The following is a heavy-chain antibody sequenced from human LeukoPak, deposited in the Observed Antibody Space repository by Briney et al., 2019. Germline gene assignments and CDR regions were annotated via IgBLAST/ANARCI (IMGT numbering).Heavy chain of an antibody. J-gene: IGHJ5*02. Sequence: SETLSLTCTVSGGSISSSSYYWGWIRQPPGKGLEWVGSIYYSGSTYYNPSLKSRVTRSVDTSKNQFSLKLSSVTAADTAVYYCATPRVEMATITGWFDPWGQGTLVTVSS. V-gene: IGHV4-39*07. CDR2: IYYSGST. D-gene: IGHD5-24*01. CDR1: GGSISSSSYY. CDR3: ATPRVEMATITGWFDP.